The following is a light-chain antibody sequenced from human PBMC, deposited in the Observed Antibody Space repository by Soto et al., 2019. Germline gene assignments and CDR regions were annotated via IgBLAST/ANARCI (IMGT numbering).Light chain of an antibody. CDR1: RSVSTN. J-gene: IGKJ4*01. V-gene: IGKV3-15*01. CDR3: QQYDKTVPPVT. Sequence: DIILTQSPAIVSVSPGERATLSCRASRSVSTNLAWYQHKHGQAPRLLIYGASTRVTGIPARFSGSGSGTDFTLTINYLKSEDFGVYCCQQYDKTVPPVTFGGGTKVEI. CDR2: GAS.